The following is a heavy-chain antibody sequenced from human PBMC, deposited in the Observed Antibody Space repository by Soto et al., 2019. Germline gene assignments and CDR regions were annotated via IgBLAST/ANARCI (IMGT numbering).Heavy chain of an antibody. V-gene: IGHV4-61*01. D-gene: IGHD3-3*01. J-gene: IGHJ6*02. CDR1: GGSVSSGSYY. CDR3: ARENFWSGLPSYYYGMDV. CDR2: IYYSGST. Sequence: SETLSLTCTVSGGSVSSGSYYWSWIRQPPGKGLEWIGYIYYSGSTNYNPSLKSRVTISVDTSKNQFSLKLSSVTAADTAVYYCARENFWSGLPSYYYGMDVWGQGTTVTVSS.